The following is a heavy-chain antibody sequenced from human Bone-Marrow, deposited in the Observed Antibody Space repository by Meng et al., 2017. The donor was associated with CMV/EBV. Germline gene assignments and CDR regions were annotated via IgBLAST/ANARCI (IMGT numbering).Heavy chain of an antibody. CDR2: INPIGDIT. Sequence: ASVKVSCKASGYIFTTYYIHWVRQAPGQGLEWMGIINPIGDITTYAQNFQGRLTMTRDTSTSTVYMELSSLTSEDTAIYYCARDATEQAGNTMVIVAYDAFDVWGQGTVVTFSS. V-gene: IGHV1-46*01. D-gene: IGHD3-10*01. J-gene: IGHJ3*01. CDR1: GYIFTTYY. CDR3: ARDATEQAGNTMVIVAYDAFDV.